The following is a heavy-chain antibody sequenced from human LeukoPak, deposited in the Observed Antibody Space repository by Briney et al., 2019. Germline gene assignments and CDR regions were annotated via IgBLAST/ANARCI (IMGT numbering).Heavy chain of an antibody. J-gene: IGHJ4*02. CDR1: GFVFTSYG. CDR3: ARELHVERDDY. D-gene: IGHD1-1*01. Sequence: ASVKVSCKASGFVFTSYGFTWVRQAPGQGLEWMGWISANDGKTHYSERHQGRVTMSTDTVTSTAYMELRSLRSDDTAVYYCARELHVERDDYWGQGTLVTVSS. CDR2: ISANDGKT. V-gene: IGHV1-18*01.